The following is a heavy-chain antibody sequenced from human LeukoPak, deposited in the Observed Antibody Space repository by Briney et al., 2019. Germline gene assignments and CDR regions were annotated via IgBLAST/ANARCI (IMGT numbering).Heavy chain of an antibody. J-gene: IGHJ6*03. CDR2: IYYSGST. CDR1: GGSISSGGYY. CDR3: AREAIAADIYYYYYMDV. D-gene: IGHD6-13*01. Sequence: SETLSLTCTVSGGSISSGGYYWSWIRQHPGKGLEWMGYIYYSGSTYYNPSLKSRVTLSVDTSKNQFSLKLSSVTAADTAVYYCAREAIAADIYYYYYMDVWGKGTTVTVSS. V-gene: IGHV4-31*03.